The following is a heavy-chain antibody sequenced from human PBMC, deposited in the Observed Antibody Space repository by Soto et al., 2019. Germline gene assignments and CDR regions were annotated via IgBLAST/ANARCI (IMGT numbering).Heavy chain of an antibody. D-gene: IGHD3-10*01. V-gene: IGHV4-59*01. Sequence: QVQLQESGPGLVKPSETLSLTCTVSGGSISSYCWNWIRQPPGKGLEWIGNICYSGSTTYNPSLKSRLTISGDTSKNPFSPKLRSVTAADTAMYYCAREFRGWAESAFEIWGQGTMVTVSS. CDR2: ICYSGST. CDR1: GGSISSYC. CDR3: AREFRGWAESAFEI. J-gene: IGHJ3*02.